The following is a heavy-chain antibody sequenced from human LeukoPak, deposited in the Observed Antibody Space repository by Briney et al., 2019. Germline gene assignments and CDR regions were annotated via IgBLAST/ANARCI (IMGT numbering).Heavy chain of an antibody. CDR2: IYYSGST. J-gene: IGHJ4*02. CDR1: GGSVSSGSYY. CDR3: ARDGIAVAGTLVPFDY. V-gene: IGHV4-61*01. Sequence: PSETLSLTCTVSGGSVSSGSYYWSWIRQPPGKGLEWIGYIYYSGSTNYNPSLKSRVTISVDTSKNQFSLKLSSVTAADTAVYYCARDGIAVAGTLVPFDYWGQGTLVTVSS. D-gene: IGHD6-19*01.